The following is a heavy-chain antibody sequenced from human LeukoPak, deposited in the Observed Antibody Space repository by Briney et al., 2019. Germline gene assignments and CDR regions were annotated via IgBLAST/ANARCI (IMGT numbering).Heavy chain of an antibody. V-gene: IGHV3-21*04. CDR3: ARVKSVRCGGDCYSRTFDP. D-gene: IGHD2-21*02. CDR1: GFTFSSYS. CDR2: IISSSSYI. Sequence: GGSLRLSCAASGFTFSSYSMNWVRQAPGKGLEWVSSIISSSSYIYYADSVKGRFTISRDNAKNSLYLQMNSLRAEDTAVYYCARVKSVRCGGDCYSRTFDPWGQGTLVTVSS. J-gene: IGHJ5*02.